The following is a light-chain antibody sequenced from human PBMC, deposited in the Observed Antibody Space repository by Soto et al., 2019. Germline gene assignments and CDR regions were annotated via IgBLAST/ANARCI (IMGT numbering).Light chain of an antibody. J-gene: IGLJ1*01. CDR3: SSYTSSSTYG. CDR2: EVS. CDR1: SSDVGGYNY. Sequence: QSVLTQPASVSGSPGQSITISCTGSSSDVGGYNYVSWYQQHPGKAPKLMIYEVSNRPSGVSNRFSGSNSGNTASLTISGLQAEDEADYYCSSYTSSSTYGFGTGTKVTVL. V-gene: IGLV2-14*01.